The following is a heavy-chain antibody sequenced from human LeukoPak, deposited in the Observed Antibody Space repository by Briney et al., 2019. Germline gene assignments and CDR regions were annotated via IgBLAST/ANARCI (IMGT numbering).Heavy chain of an antibody. V-gene: IGHV1-2*02. CDR1: GYTFTGYY. CDR2: INPNSGGT. J-gene: IGHJ4*02. Sequence: ASVKVSCKASGYTFTGYYMHWVRQAPGQGLEWMGWINPNSGGTNYAQKFQGRVTMTTDTSTSTAYMELRSLRSDDTAVYYCARDGGYSSGWYGRGDYWGQGTLVTVSP. CDR3: ARDGGYSSGWYGRGDY. D-gene: IGHD6-19*01.